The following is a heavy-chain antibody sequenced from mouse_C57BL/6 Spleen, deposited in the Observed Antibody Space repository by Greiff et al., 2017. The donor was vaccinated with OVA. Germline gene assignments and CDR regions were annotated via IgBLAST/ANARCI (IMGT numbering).Heavy chain of an antibody. J-gene: IGHJ2*01. CDR3: ARYIDPTGFDY. Sequence: EVKLMESGGGLVQPGGSLSLSCAASGFTFTDYYMSWVRQPPGKALEWLGFIRNKANGYSTEYSASVKGRFTISRDNSQSILYLQMNALIAEDSATYYCARYIDPTGFDYWGQGTTLTVSS. CDR1: GFTFTDYY. D-gene: IGHD4-1*02. V-gene: IGHV7-3*01. CDR2: IRNKANGYST.